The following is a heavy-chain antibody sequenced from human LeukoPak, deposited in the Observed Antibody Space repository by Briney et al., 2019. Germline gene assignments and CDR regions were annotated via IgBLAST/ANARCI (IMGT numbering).Heavy chain of an antibody. V-gene: IGHV1-2*02. Sequence: GASVKVSCKTSGYAFTGYYIHWVRQAPGQGLEWMGWINSNTGGPNYAQNFQGRVTMTRDTSISTAYMELSRLRSDDTAVYYCARAMTRNAFDIWGQGTVVTVSS. D-gene: IGHD4-11*01. J-gene: IGHJ3*02. CDR1: GYAFTGYY. CDR3: ARAMTRNAFDI. CDR2: INSNTGGP.